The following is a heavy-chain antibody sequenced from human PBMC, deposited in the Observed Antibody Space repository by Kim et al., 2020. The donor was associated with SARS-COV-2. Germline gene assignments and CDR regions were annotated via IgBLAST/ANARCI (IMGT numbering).Heavy chain of an antibody. D-gene: IGHD1-26*01. CDR3: ARLEVGALDY. V-gene: IGHV3-53*01. Sequence: STYYADSGKVRFTISRDNSKNTLYLQMNSLRAEDTAVYYCARLEVGALDYWGQGTLVTVSS. J-gene: IGHJ4*02. CDR2: ST.